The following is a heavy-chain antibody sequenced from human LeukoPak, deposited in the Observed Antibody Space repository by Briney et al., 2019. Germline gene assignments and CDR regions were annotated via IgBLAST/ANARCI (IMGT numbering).Heavy chain of an antibody. D-gene: IGHD3-3*01. Sequence: PSETLSLTCTVSGGSISSGGYYWSWIRQPPGKGLEWIGYIYHSGSTYYNSSLKSRVTISVDRSKNQFSLKLSSVTAADTAVYYCARSQAGLEWLLESAFDIWGQGTMVTVSS. CDR3: ARSQAGLEWLLESAFDI. CDR1: GGSISSGGYY. J-gene: IGHJ3*02. V-gene: IGHV4-30-2*01. CDR2: IYHSGST.